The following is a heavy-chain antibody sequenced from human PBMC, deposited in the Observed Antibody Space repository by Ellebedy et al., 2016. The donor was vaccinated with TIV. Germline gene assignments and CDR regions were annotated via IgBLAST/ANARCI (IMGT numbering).Heavy chain of an antibody. J-gene: IGHJ4*02. D-gene: IGHD3-16*01. CDR2: IETGGNT. CDR1: GFTVRSNS. CDR3: ARDYASG. V-gene: IGHV3-53*01. Sequence: GEPLKISCAASGFTVRSNSMSWVRQAPGKGLEWVSVIETGGNTYYADSVKGRFTISIDNSKDTLYLQMNSLRAEDTAVYYCARDYASGWGQGTLVTVSS.